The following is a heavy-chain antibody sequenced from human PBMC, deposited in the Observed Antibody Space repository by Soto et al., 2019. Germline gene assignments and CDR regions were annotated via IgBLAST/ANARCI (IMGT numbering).Heavy chain of an antibody. V-gene: IGHV5-51*01. J-gene: IGHJ6*02. Sequence: GESLKISCKTSGYNFAGYWIGWVRQMPGKGLEWLGIIFPGDSDTKYSPSFQGQVIISADKSIRTAYLQWSSLKASDTTIYYCARQSGMDVWGQGTTVTVSS. CDR1: GYNFAGYW. CDR2: IFPGDSDT. D-gene: IGHD5-12*01. CDR3: ARQSGMDV.